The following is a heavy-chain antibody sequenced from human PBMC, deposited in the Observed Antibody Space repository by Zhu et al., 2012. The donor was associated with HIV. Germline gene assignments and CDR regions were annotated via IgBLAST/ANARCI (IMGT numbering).Heavy chain of an antibody. J-gene: IGHJ5*02. CDR2: IYHSGST. V-gene: IGHV4-38-2*01. Sequence: QVQLQESGPELVKPSETLSLTCAVSGYSISSGYYWGWIRQPPGKGLEWIGSIYHSGSTYYNPSLKSRVTISVDTSKNQFSLKLSSVTAADTAVYYCARIERGLYFDWFGGRFDPWGQGTLVTVSS. CDR1: GYSISSGYY. CDR3: ARIERGLYFDWFGGRFDP. D-gene: IGHD3-9*01.